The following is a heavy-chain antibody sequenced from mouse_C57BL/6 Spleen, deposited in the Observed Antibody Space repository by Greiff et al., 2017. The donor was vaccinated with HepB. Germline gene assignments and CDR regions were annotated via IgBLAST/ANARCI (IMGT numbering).Heavy chain of an antibody. V-gene: IGHV1-72*01. J-gene: IGHJ2*01. Sequence: QVQLKQPGAELVKPGASVKLSCKASGYTFTSYWMHWVKQRPGRGLEWIGRIDPNSGGTKYNEKFKSKATLTVDKPSSTAYMQLSSLTSEDSAVYYCAREEAYYSNYFDYWGQGTTLTVSS. CDR1: GYTFTSYW. CDR3: AREEAYYSNYFDY. D-gene: IGHD2-5*01. CDR2: IDPNSGGT.